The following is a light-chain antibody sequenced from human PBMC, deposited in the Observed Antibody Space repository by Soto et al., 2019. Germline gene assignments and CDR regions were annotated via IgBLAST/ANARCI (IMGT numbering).Light chain of an antibody. J-gene: IGKJ4*01. CDR2: AAS. V-gene: IGKV1-39*01. CDR1: QSISSY. CDR3: QQSYSTPPT. Sequence: DIQMTQSPSSLSASVGDRVTITCRASQSISSYLNWYQQKPGKPPKLLIYAASSLQSGVPSRFSGSGSGTDFTLTISSLQPADFATYYCQQSYSTPPTFGGGTKVEIK.